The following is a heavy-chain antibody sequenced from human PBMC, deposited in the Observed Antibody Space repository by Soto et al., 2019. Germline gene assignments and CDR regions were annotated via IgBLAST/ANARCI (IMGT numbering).Heavy chain of an antibody. J-gene: IGHJ4*02. CDR2: INPSGGST. CDR1: GYTFTSYY. D-gene: IGHD3-16*02. Sequence: QVQLVQSGAEVKKPGASVKVSCKASGYTFTSYYMHWVRQAPGQGLEWMGIINPSGGSTSYAQKFQGRVTMTRDTSTSTVYMELSSLRSEDTAVYYCARVTDPYDDIWGSDRYNIYFDYWGQGTLVTVSS. CDR3: ARVTDPYDDIWGSDRYNIYFDY. V-gene: IGHV1-46*03.